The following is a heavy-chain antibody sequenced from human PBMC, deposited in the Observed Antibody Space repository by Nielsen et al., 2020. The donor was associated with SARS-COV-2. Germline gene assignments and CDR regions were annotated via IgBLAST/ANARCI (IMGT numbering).Heavy chain of an antibody. CDR3: ARDHAPSGYTYVPFDY. V-gene: IGHV3-30*02. Sequence: GESLKISCAASGFTFSSYGMHWARQAPGKGLEWVAFIRYDGNNKYCADSVKGRFTISRDNSKNTLYLQMNSLRAEDTAVYYCARDHAPSGYTYVPFDYWGQGTLVTVSS. CDR2: IRYDGNNK. CDR1: GFTFSSYG. D-gene: IGHD5-18*01. J-gene: IGHJ4*02.